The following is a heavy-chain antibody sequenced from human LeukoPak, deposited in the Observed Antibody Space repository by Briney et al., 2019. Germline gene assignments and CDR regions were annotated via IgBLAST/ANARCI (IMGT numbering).Heavy chain of an antibody. V-gene: IGHV3-23*01. D-gene: IGHD3-3*01. CDR3: AKDRGRAIFGVVIIVWYFDF. Sequence: GGPLTLLCTPSGFTYSHYPMIWVRQARGKGLEWVSNINSGSGGTYYADSVKGRFTISRDNSKNTLYLQMNSLRAEDTAMYYCAKDRGRAIFGVVIIVWYFDFWGQGTLVTVSS. CDR2: INSGSGGT. J-gene: IGHJ4*02. CDR1: GFTYSHYP.